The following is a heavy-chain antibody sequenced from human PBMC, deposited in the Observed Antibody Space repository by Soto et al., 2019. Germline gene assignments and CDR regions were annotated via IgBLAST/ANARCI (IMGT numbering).Heavy chain of an antibody. J-gene: IGHJ3*02. D-gene: IGHD3-16*01. CDR2: ISASGVDI. CDR1: GFTFTAHA. V-gene: IGHV3-23*01. Sequence: EAQLLESGGGLVQPGGSLRVSCAASGFTFTAHAMNWIRQAPGKGLEWVSGISASGVDIYYADSVKGRFTISRDNSKNSVNLQKRSLKAEDTAVYYCSKSPGGGGFDIWGQGTTVTVSS. CDR3: SKSPGGGGFDI.